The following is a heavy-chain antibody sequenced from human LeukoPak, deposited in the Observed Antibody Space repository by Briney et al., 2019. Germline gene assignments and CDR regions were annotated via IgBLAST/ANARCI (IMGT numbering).Heavy chain of an antibody. CDR3: ARGLGDSSGWYVRTYYGMDV. Sequence: SETLSLTCAVYGVSFSGYYWSWIRQPPGKGLEWIGEINHSGSTNYNPSLKSRVTISVDTSKNQFSLKLSSVTAADTAVYYCARGLGDSSGWYVRTYYGMDVWGQGTTVTVSS. D-gene: IGHD6-19*01. CDR2: INHSGST. V-gene: IGHV4-34*01. J-gene: IGHJ6*02. CDR1: GVSFSGYY.